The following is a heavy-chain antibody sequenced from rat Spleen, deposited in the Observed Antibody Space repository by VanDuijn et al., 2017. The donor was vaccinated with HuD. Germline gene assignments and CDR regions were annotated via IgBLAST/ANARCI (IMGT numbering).Heavy chain of an antibody. V-gene: IGHV5-7*01. CDR2: ISDDGTST. J-gene: IGHJ2*01. Sequence: EVQLVESGGVLVQPGRSLKLSCAASGFTFSEHNMAWVRQAPEKGLEWVATISDDGTSTYYRDSVKGRFTIFRDNAKSTLYLQRDSLRSEDTATYYCTRQGIGTSRNFFDYWGQGVMVTVSS. CDR1: GFTFSEHN. CDR3: TRQGIGTSRNFFDY. D-gene: IGHD1-5*01.